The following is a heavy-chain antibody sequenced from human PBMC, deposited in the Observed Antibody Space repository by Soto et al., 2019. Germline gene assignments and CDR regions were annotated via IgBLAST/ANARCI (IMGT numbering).Heavy chain of an antibody. V-gene: IGHV1-18*01. J-gene: IGHJ4*02. Sequence: QVHLVQSGAEVKKPGASVKVSCKGSGYAFTTYGITWVRQAPGQGLEWMGWISAHNGNTNYAQKLQGRVTVTRDTSKSTAYMELRSLSSDDTAVDYCARGRYGDYWGQGALVTVSS. CDR3: ARGRYGDY. CDR2: ISAHNGNT. CDR1: GYAFTTYG. D-gene: IGHD1-1*01.